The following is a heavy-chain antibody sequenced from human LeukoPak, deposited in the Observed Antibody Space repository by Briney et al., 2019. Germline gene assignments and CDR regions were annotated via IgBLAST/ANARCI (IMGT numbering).Heavy chain of an antibody. Sequence: PSETLSLTCAVYGGSFSGYYWSWIRQPPGKGLEWIGEINHSGSANYNPSLKSRVTISVDTSKNQFSLKLSSVTAADTAVYYCARDGPDSSGYWDWGQGTLVTVSS. D-gene: IGHD3-22*01. CDR2: INHSGSA. CDR1: GGSFSGYY. CDR3: ARDGPDSSGYWD. V-gene: IGHV4-34*01. J-gene: IGHJ4*02.